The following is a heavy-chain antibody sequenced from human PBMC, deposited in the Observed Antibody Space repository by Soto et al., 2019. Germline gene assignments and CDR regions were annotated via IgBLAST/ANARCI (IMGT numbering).Heavy chain of an antibody. Sequence: SVKVSCKASGGTFSSYAISWVRQAPGQGLEWMGGIIPIFGTANYAQKFQGRVTITADESTSTAYMELSSLRAEDTAVYYCTRAECPSCYGFQRWGQGTLVTVSS. V-gene: IGHV1-69*13. CDR1: GGTFSSYA. CDR3: TRAECPSCYGFQR. J-gene: IGHJ1*01. CDR2: IIPIFGTA. D-gene: IGHD2-2*01.